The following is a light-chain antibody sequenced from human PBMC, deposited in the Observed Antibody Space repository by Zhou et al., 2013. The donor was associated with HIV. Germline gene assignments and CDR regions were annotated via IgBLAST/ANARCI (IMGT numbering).Light chain of an antibody. V-gene: IGKV2-28*01. CDR1: ESLLYNGHNH. CDR2: LAS. Sequence: DVVMTQSPLSLSVSPGEPASISCRSSESLLYNGHNHLDWYLQKPGQSPQLLIYLASNRATGVPDRFSGSVSGTDFTLTISRVEAEDVGVYFCMQALHXFTFGRGTKVEXK. CDR3: MQALHXFT. J-gene: IGKJ4*01.